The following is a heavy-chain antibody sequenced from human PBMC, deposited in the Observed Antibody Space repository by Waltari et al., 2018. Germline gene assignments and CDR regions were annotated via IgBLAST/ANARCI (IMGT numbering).Heavy chain of an antibody. D-gene: IGHD3-10*01. Sequence: EVQLVESGGGLVQPGGSLRLSCAASGFTIADRAMHWVRQVPGKDLEWVAGIYWNSDKIDYADSVKGRFIISRDNAKTSVYLQMNSLRVEDTAFYYCLKDLSPGGADVWGQGTTVTVSS. CDR3: LKDLSPGGADV. J-gene: IGHJ6*02. CDR1: GFTIADRA. V-gene: IGHV3-9*01. CDR2: IYWNSDKI.